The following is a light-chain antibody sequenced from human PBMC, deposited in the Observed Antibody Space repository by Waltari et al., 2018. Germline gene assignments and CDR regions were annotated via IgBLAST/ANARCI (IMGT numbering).Light chain of an antibody. V-gene: IGKV1-33*01. J-gene: IGKJ3*01. Sequence: DIQLTQSPSFLSASVGDRVAVTCRASQGISSALGWYQQKPGKAPKLLIYDASNLDTGVPSRFSGSGSGTDFTLTISSLQPEDIATYYCQQYDNLAFTFGPGTKVNI. CDR1: QGISSA. CDR3: QQYDNLAFT. CDR2: DAS.